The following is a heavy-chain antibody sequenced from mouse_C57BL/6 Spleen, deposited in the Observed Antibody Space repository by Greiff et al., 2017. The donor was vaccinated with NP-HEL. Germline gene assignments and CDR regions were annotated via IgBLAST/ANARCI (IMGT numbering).Heavy chain of an antibody. Sequence: DVMLVESGGGLVKPGGSLKLSCAASGFTFSDYGMHWVRQAPEKGLEWVAYISSGSSTIYYADTVKGRFTISRDNAKNTLFLQMTSLRSEDTAMYYCARPSDGYYFDYWGQGTTLTVSS. J-gene: IGHJ2*01. CDR3: ARPSDGYYFDY. D-gene: IGHD2-3*01. V-gene: IGHV5-17*01. CDR2: ISSGSSTI. CDR1: GFTFSDYG.